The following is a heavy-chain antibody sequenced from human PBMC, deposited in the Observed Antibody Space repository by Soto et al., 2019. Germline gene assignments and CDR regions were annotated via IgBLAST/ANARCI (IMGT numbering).Heavy chain of an antibody. J-gene: IGHJ4*02. CDR3: TKEYIVGTTWGYFES. D-gene: IGHD1-26*01. Sequence: VPLVESGGGVVQPGGSLRLSCAASGFIFSTYGMHWVRQVPGKGLEWVAHISYDGSNEHYADSVKGRFTVSRDNAKNTLSLQLTGLRSEDTAVYYCTKEYIVGTTWGYFESWGQGTLVTVSS. V-gene: IGHV3-30*18. CDR2: ISYDGSNE. CDR1: GFIFSTYG.